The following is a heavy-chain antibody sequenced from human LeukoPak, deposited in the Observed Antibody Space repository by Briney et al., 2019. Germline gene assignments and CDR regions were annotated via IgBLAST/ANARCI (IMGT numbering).Heavy chain of an antibody. CDR3: ARDRGYSYGFDY. D-gene: IGHD5-18*01. CDR1: GFSFSSYW. V-gene: IGHV3-11*05. CDR2: ISSSSSYT. J-gene: IGHJ4*02. Sequence: KPGGSLSLACAASGFSFSSYWMHWVRQAPGKGLEWVSYISSSSSYTNYADSVKGRFTISRDNAKNSLYLQMNSLRAEDTAVYYCARDRGYSYGFDYWGQGTLVTVSS.